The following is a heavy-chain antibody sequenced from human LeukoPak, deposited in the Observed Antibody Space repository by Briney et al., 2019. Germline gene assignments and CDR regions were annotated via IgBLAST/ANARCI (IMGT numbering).Heavy chain of an antibody. CDR1: GLTFSSYG. D-gene: IGHD3-10*02. CDR2: IWSDGSNK. Sequence: GGPLRLSCAASGLTFSSYGMHWVRQAPGKGLEWVAVIWSDGSNKYYADSVKGRFTISRDNSKNTLYLQMSSLSAEDTAVYYCARGVNYFVLEYWGQGTLVTVSS. CDR3: ARGVNYFVLEY. J-gene: IGHJ4*02. V-gene: IGHV3-33*08.